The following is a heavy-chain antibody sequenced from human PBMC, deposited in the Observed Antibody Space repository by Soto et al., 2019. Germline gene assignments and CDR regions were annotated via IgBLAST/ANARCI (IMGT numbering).Heavy chain of an antibody. V-gene: IGHV4-4*02. CDR2: IYHRGST. D-gene: IGHD3-10*01. CDR1: GGSISSSNW. Sequence: SETLSLTCAVSGGSISSSNWWSWVRQPPGKGLEWIGEIYHRGSTNYNPSLKSRVTISVDKSTNQFSLMLSSVTAADTAVYYWARDVGVRTQNFDYWGQGTLVTVSS. J-gene: IGHJ4*02. CDR3: ARDVGVRTQNFDY.